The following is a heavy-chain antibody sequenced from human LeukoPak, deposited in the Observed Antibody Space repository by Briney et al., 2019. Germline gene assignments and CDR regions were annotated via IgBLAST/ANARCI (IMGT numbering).Heavy chain of an antibody. J-gene: IGHJ3*02. CDR1: GFTFDDYG. CDR3: ARSHYYDSFQLGAFDI. Sequence: RPGGSLRLSCAASGFTFDDYGMSWVRQAPGKGLEWVSGINWNGGSTGYADSVKGRFTISRDNAKNSLYLQMNSLRAEDTALYYCARSHYYDSFQLGAFDIWGQGTMVTVSS. CDR2: INWNGGST. V-gene: IGHV3-20*04. D-gene: IGHD3-22*01.